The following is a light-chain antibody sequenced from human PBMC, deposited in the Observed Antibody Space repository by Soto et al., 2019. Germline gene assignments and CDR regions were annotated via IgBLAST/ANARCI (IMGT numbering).Light chain of an antibody. CDR1: SSDVGSYNL. V-gene: IGLV2-23*01. CDR2: EGS. CDR3: CSYAGSXFVV. Sequence: QSALTQPASVSGSPGQSITISCTGTSSDVGSYNLVSWYQQHPGKAPKLMIYEGSKRPSGVSNRFSGSKSGNTASLTISGLQAEDEADYYCCSYAGSXFVVFGGGTKX. J-gene: IGLJ2*01.